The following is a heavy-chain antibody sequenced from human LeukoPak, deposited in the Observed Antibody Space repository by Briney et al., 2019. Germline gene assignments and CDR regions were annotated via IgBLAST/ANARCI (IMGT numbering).Heavy chain of an antibody. D-gene: IGHD2-2*01. J-gene: IGHJ4*02. CDR1: GGSISSGSYY. CDR2: FYTSGST. Sequence: SQTLSLTCTVSGGSISSGSYYWSWIRQPAGKGLEWIGRFYTSGSTNYNPSLKSRVTISVDTSKNQFSLKLSSVTAADTAVYYCARGEYCSSTSCYYFDYWGQGTLVTVSS. V-gene: IGHV4-61*02. CDR3: ARGEYCSSTSCYYFDY.